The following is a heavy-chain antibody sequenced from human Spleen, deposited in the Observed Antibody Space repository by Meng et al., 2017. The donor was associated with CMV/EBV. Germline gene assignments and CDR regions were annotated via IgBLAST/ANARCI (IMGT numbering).Heavy chain of an antibody. D-gene: IGHD6-19*01. CDR2: IYYSGST. Sequence: GPLRLSCAASGFTVSSNYMNWVRQAPGKGLEWIGYIYYSGSTNYNPSLKSRVTISVDTSKNQFSLKLSSVTAADTAVYYCAREGGTYSSGWPYAFDIWGQGTMVTVSS. CDR3: AREGGTYSSGWPYAFDI. CDR1: GFTVSSNY. V-gene: IGHV4-59*02. J-gene: IGHJ3*02.